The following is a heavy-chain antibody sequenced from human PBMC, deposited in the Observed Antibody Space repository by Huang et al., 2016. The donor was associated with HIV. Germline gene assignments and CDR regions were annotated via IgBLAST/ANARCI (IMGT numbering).Heavy chain of an antibody. Sequence: QLQLQESGPGLVKPSETLSLTCTVSGGSISSSSYYWGWIRQAPGKGLEGIGRIYFSWSTYYNPSLKSRVTISVDTSKNQFSLKLRSVTAADTAVYYCARHLYDSSAYYYGPFGYWGQGTLVTVSS. V-gene: IGHV4-39*01. CDR3: ARHLYDSSAYYYGPFGY. CDR1: GGSISSSSYY. J-gene: IGHJ4*02. CDR2: IYFSWST. D-gene: IGHD3-22*01.